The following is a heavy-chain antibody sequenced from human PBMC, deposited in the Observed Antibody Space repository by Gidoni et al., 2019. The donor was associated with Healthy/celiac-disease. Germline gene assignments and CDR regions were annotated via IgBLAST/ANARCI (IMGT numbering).Heavy chain of an antibody. J-gene: IGHJ4*02. CDR3: ARTTVVTPTFDY. CDR2: IYYSGST. D-gene: IGHD4-17*01. V-gene: IGHV4-59*01. Sequence: QVQLQESGPGLVKPSETLSLTCTVSGCSISSYYWSWIRQPPGKGLEWIGYIYYSGSTNYNPSLKSRVTISVDTSKNQFSLKLSSVTAADTAVYYCARTTVVTPTFDYWGQGTLVTVSS. CDR1: GCSISSYY.